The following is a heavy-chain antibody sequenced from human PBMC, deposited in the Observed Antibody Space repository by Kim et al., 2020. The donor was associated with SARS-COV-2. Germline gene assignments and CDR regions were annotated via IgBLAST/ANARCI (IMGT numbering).Heavy chain of an antibody. CDR1: GFTFSSYW. J-gene: IGHJ6*02. D-gene: IGHD2-8*01. CDR2: IKQDGSEK. Sequence: GGSLRLSCAASGFTFSSYWMSWVRQAPGKGLEWVANIKQDGSEKYYVDSVKGRFTISRDNAKNSLYLQMNSLRAEDTAVYYCAREGYCTNGVCLLDPYYYGMDVWGQGTTVTVSS. CDR3: AREGYCTNGVCLLDPYYYGMDV. V-gene: IGHV3-7*03.